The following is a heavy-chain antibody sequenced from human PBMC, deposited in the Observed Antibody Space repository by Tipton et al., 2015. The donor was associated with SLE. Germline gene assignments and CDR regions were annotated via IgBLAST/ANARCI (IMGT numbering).Heavy chain of an antibody. CDR1: GGSFSGYY. J-gene: IGHJ4*02. D-gene: IGHD3-16*01. CDR2: ISHSGST. V-gene: IGHV4-34*01. CDR3: ARGIMGDHDY. Sequence: TLSLTCAVSGGSFSGYYWGWIRQPPGKGLEWIGEISHSGSTKYDVSFSGRITMSLDTSKNQFSLSLRSLTAADTAVYYCARGIMGDHDYWGQGTLVTVSS.